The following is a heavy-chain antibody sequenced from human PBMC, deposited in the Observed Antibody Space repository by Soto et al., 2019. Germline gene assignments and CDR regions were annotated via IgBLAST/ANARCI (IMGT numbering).Heavy chain of an antibody. CDR1: GYTLTELS. CDR2: FDPEDGET. V-gene: IGHV1-24*01. CDR3: ANSPRYCSGGSFCYMGWFDP. J-gene: IGHJ5*02. D-gene: IGHD2-15*01. Sequence: ASVKVSCKVSGYTLTELSMHWVRQAPGKGLEWMGGFDPEDGETIYAQKFQGRVTMTEDTSTDTAYMELSSLRSEDTAVYYCANSPRYCSGGSFCYMGWFDPWGQGTLVTVSS.